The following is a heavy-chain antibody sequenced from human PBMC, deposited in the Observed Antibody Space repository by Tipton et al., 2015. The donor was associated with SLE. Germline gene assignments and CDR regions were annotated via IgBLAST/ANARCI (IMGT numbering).Heavy chain of an antibody. CDR3: ANRDSNGWFGGY. CDR1: GFTFSSYE. V-gene: IGHV3-48*03. D-gene: IGHD6-19*01. CDR2: ISSSGSTK. J-gene: IGHJ4*02. Sequence: VQLVQSGGGLVQPGGSLRLSCAASGFTFSSYEMNWVRQAPGKGLEWVSYISSSGSTKYYADSVKDRFTISRDNSKNTLYLQMNSLRAEDTAVYYCANRDSNGWFGGYWGQGTLVTVSS.